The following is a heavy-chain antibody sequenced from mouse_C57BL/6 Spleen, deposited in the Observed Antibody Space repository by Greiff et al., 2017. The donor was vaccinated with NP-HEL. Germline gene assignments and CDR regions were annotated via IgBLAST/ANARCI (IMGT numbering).Heavy chain of an antibody. D-gene: IGHD1-1*01. CDR1: GFTFSDYG. Sequence: EVHLVESGGGLVKPGGSLKLSCAASGFTFSDYGMHWVRQAPEKGLEWVAYISSGSSTIYYADTVQGRFTISRDNAKNTLFLQMTSLRSEDTAMYYCARPYYGSSYAMDYWGQGTSVTVSS. J-gene: IGHJ4*01. CDR3: ARPYYGSSYAMDY. CDR2: ISSGSSTI. V-gene: IGHV5-17*01.